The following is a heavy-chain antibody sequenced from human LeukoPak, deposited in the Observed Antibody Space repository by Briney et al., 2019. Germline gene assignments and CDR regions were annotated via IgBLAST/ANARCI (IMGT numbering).Heavy chain of an antibody. V-gene: IGHV4-4*02. CDR2: IYHSGST. D-gene: IGHD3-10*01. Sequence: SETLSLTCAVSGGSISSSNWWSWVRQPPGKGLEWIGEIYHSGSTNYNPSLKSRVTISVDKSKNQFSLKLSSVTAADTAVYYCARGALGDRYYYYYMGVWGKGTTVTVSS. J-gene: IGHJ6*03. CDR1: GGSISSSNW. CDR3: ARGALGDRYYYYYMGV.